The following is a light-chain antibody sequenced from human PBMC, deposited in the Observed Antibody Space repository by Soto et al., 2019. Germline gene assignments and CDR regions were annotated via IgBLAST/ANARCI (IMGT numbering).Light chain of an antibody. J-gene: IGKJ1*01. CDR3: QQDYDYPRT. CDR1: QGISSY. Sequence: ILLHQSPASLSASVGDSITLTCRASQGISSYFGWFQQRPGNAPTLLISAASRLQSGVPSRFSGRGSGTDFTLTISSLQPDDFATYYCQQDYDYPRTFGQGTKV. V-gene: IGKV1-6*01. CDR2: AAS.